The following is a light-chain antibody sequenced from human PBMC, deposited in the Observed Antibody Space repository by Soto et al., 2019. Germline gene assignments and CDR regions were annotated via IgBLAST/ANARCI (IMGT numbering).Light chain of an antibody. CDR1: RGDIGSYNY. CDR3: SSYRRSSTSVI. Sequence: QSALTQPASVSGSLGKAITISCTGSRGDIGSYNYVSWFQQHPGKAPILIIYEVTHRPSGISDRLSGSKAGDTASLTISGLQAEDEADYYCSSYRRSSTSVIFGGETKLTVL. J-gene: IGLJ2*01. V-gene: IGLV2-14*03. CDR2: EVT.